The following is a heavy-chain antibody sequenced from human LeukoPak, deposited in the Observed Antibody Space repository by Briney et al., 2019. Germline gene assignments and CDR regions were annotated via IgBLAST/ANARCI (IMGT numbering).Heavy chain of an antibody. CDR2: ISYDGKNI. Sequence: GGSLRLSCAAFGFSFSSYGFHWVRQAPGKGLEWVSAISYDGKNIHYTDSMKGRFTISRDNSRNTVYLQMNSLRVEDTAVYYCAKTYSRESGYDFFFHYWGQGTRVTVSS. CDR1: GFSFSSYG. D-gene: IGHD5-12*01. J-gene: IGHJ4*02. CDR3: AKTYSRESGYDFFFHY. V-gene: IGHV3-33*06.